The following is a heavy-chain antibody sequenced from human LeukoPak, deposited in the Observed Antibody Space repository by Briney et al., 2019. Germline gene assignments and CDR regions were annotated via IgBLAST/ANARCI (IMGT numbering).Heavy chain of an antibody. V-gene: IGHV4-38-2*01. D-gene: IGHD5-12*01. CDR1: GYSISSGYY. CDR2: IYHSGST. J-gene: IGHJ6*03. Sequence: SETLSLTCAVSGYSISSGYYWGWIRQPPGKGLEWIGSIYHSGSTYYNPSLKSRVTISVDTSKNQFSLKLSSVTAADTAVYYCARFSSLRFAYYYYMDVWGKGTTVTVSS. CDR3: ARFSSLRFAYYYYMDV.